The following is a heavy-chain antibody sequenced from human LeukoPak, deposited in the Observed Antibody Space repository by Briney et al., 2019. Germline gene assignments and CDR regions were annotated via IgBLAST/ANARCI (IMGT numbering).Heavy chain of an antibody. D-gene: IGHD3-10*01. CDR3: ARGPLWSGDYYYGMDV. J-gene: IGHJ6*02. CDR1: GFTFSSHW. Sequence: AGGSLRLSCAASGFTFSSHWMHWVRQAPGKGLEWVANVKEDGSEKYYVDSVRGRFIISRDNAKNSLYLQMSSLRGEDTAVYYCARGPLWSGDYYYGMDVWGQGTTVTVSS. CDR2: VKEDGSEK. V-gene: IGHV3-7*03.